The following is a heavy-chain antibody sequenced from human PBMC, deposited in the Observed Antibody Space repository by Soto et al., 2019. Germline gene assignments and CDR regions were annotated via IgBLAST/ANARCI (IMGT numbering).Heavy chain of an antibody. Sequence: QVQLVESGGGVVQPGRSLRLSCAASGFTFSSYAMHWVRQVPGKGLEWVAVISYDVNSKYYADSVKGRFTISRDNSKSTLYLQMNSLVPADTALYFCASACGYSTFKYGFHFDYGGQGSLVTVSS. CDR1: GFTFSSYA. J-gene: IGHJ4*02. D-gene: IGHD5-18*01. V-gene: IGHV3-30-3*01. CDR2: ISYDVNSK. CDR3: ASACGYSTFKYGFHFDY.